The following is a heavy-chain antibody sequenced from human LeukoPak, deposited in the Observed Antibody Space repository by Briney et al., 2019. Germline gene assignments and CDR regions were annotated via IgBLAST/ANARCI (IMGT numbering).Heavy chain of an antibody. Sequence: GGSLRLSCAAPGFTFSSYWMSWVRQAPGKVLEWVANIKQDGSEKYYVDSVKGRFTISRDNAKNSLYLQMNSLRAEDTAVYYCARVNWNYFDAFDIWGQGTMVTVSS. V-gene: IGHV3-7*01. CDR1: GFTFSSYW. J-gene: IGHJ3*02. CDR2: IKQDGSEK. D-gene: IGHD1-7*01. CDR3: ARVNWNYFDAFDI.